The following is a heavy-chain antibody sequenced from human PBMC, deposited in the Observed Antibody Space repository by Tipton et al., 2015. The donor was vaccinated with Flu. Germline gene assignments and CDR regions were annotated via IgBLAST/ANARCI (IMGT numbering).Heavy chain of an antibody. D-gene: IGHD3-22*01. CDR3: ARDRADYGSSDYYSGFDY. CDR2: VSAYNGNT. V-gene: IGHV1-18*04. CDR1: GYTFNNYG. J-gene: IGHJ4*02. Sequence: QSGAEVKKPGASVRVSCKTTGYTFNNYGINWVRQAPGQGLEWMGWVSAYNGNTNYAQIVQGRVTLTTDTSTRTAYMELRSLRSDDTAVYYCARDRADYGSSDYYSGFDYWGQGTLVTVSS.